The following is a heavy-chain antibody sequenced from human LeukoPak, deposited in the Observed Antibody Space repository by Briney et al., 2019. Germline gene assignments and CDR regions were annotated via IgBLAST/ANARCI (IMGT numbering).Heavy chain of an antibody. J-gene: IGHJ4*02. CDR1: GYTFTSYD. V-gene: IGHV1-8*01. D-gene: IGHD6-25*01. Sequence: ASVKVSCKASGYTFTSYDINWVRQATGQGLEWMGWMNPNSGNTGYAQKLQGRVTMTTDTSTSTAYMELRSLRSDDTAVYYCARGAAAFDYWGQGTLVTVSS. CDR2: MNPNSGNT. CDR3: ARGAAAFDY.